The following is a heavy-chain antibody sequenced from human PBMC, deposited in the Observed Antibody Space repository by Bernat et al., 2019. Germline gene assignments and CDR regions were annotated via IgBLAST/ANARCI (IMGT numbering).Heavy chain of an antibody. CDR2: ISSSGNTM. D-gene: IGHD5-12*01. CDR1: GFTFSSYE. J-gene: IGHJ3*02. Sequence: EVQLVESGGGLVQPGGSLRLSCAASGFTFSSYEMNWVRQAPGKGLEWVSYISSSGNTMSYADSVKVRFTISRDNAKISLYLQMNSLRAEDTAVYYCARDSGYDAFDIWGQGTMVTVSS. CDR3: ARDSGYDAFDI. V-gene: IGHV3-48*03.